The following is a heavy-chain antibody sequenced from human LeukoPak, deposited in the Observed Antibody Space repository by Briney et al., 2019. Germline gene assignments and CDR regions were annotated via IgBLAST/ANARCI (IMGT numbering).Heavy chain of an antibody. Sequence: PGGPLRLFCAASGFTFSSYSMIWVRQAPGKGLEGVSYISGSSSTKYYAVSVKGRFTISRDNAKNSLYMQMNSLRAEDTAVYYCARGPQFHQLTNFDYWGQGTLVTVSS. CDR2: ISGSSSTK. CDR3: ARGPQFHQLTNFDY. D-gene: IGHD2-2*01. V-gene: IGHV3-48*04. J-gene: IGHJ4*02. CDR1: GFTFSSYS.